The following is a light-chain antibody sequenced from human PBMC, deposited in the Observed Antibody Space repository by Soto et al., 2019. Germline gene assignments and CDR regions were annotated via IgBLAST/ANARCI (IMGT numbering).Light chain of an antibody. CDR1: QSVSSN. V-gene: IGKV3-11*01. CDR3: QQRSNWPP. CDR2: DAS. J-gene: IGKJ5*01. Sequence: EIVMTQSPATLSVSPGERATLSCRASQSVSSNLAWYQQKPGQAPRLLIYDASNRATVIPARFSGSGSGTDFTLTISSLEPEDFAVYYCQQRSNWPPFGQGTRLEIK.